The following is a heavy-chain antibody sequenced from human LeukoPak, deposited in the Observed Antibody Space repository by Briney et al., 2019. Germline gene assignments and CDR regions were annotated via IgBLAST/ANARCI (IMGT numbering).Heavy chain of an antibody. D-gene: IGHD3-16*02. CDR1: GGSFSGYY. Sequence: SETLSLTCAVYGGSFSGYYWSWIRQPPGKGLEWIGEINHSGSTNYNPSLKSRVTISVDASKNQFSLKLSSVTAADTAVYYCARGPQYYDYVWGSYRPTIKRFDPWGQGTLVTVSS. V-gene: IGHV4-34*01. J-gene: IGHJ5*02. CDR2: INHSGST. CDR3: ARGPQYYDYVWGSYRPTIKRFDP.